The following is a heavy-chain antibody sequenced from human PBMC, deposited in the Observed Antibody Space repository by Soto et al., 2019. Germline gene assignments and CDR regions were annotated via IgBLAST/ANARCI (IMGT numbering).Heavy chain of an antibody. CDR1: GFSLSTSGVG. J-gene: IGHJ4*02. CDR2: IYWDDDK. D-gene: IGHD2-2*01. V-gene: IGHV2-5*02. CDR3: AHRRDQLLAFDY. Sequence: QITLKEAGPTLVKPTQTLTLTCTFSGFSLSTSGVGVGWIRQPPGKALEWLALIYWDDDKRYSPSLKSRLTITKDTSKNQVVLTMTNMDPVDTATYYCAHRRDQLLAFDYWGQGTLVTVSS.